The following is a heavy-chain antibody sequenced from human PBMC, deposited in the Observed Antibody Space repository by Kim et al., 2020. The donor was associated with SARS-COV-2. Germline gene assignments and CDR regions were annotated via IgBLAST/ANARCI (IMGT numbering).Heavy chain of an antibody. J-gene: IGHJ6*02. CDR3: ASCLGIIGTTRHYYGMDV. Sequence: GGSLRLSCAASAFSFSKYDMHWVRQAPGKGLEWVATLWSDGSSSFYGDSVKGRFTIYRDNSQSTLYLEMTSLRVEDTAVYYCASCLGIIGTTRHYYGMDVCGQRPTVTVSS. CDR2: LWSDGSSS. V-gene: IGHV3-33*01. D-gene: IGHD1-20*01. CDR1: AFSFSKYD.